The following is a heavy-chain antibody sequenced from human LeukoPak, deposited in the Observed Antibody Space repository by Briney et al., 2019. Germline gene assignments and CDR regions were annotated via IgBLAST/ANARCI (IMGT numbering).Heavy chain of an antibody. CDR1: GGTFSSYA. CDR3: ATRDDSRGCYAY. CDR2: IIPIFGTA. D-gene: IGHD3-22*01. V-gene: IGHV1-69*13. J-gene: IGHJ4*02. Sequence: SVKVSCKASGGTFSSYAISWVRQAPGQGLEWMGGIIPIFGTANYAQKFQGRVTITADESTSTAYMELSSLRSEDTAVYYCATRDDSRGCYAYWGQGTLVTVSS.